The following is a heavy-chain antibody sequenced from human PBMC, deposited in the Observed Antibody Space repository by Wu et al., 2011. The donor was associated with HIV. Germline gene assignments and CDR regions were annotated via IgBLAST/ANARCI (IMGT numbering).Heavy chain of an antibody. J-gene: IGHJ6*03. V-gene: IGHV1-69-2*01. Sequence: DVQLVQSGAVVKKPGTTVKISCNVSGYRFTDYYIHWVQQAPGKGPEWMGLIDPENGETNYARKFQGRFTVTADTSTTTVHMELRSLRSEDTAVYYCARSGEAAEYYYYYMNVWGKGTTVTISS. CDR3: ARSGEAAEYYYYYMNV. CDR2: IDPENGET. D-gene: IGHD2-15*01. CDR1: GYRFTDYY.